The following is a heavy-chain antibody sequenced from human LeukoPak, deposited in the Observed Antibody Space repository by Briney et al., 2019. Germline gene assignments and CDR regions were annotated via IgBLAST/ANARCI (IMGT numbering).Heavy chain of an antibody. J-gene: IGHJ4*02. V-gene: IGHV4-39*07. CDR3: ARSQNYYGSGDY. D-gene: IGHD3-10*01. Sequence: PSETLSLTCTVSGGSIRSSYYYWGWIRQPPGKGLEWIGSIYDSGSTYYNPSLKSRVTISVDTSRNQFSVKLSSVTAADTAVYYCARSQNYYGSGDYWSQGTLVTVSS. CDR2: IYDSGST. CDR1: GGSIRSSYYY.